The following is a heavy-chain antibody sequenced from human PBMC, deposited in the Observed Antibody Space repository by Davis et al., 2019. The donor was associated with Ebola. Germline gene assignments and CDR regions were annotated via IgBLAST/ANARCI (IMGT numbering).Heavy chain of an antibody. CDR2: INWNGGST. D-gene: IGHD1-1*01. CDR3: AKVTGTPYI. J-gene: IGHJ3*02. V-gene: IGHV3-20*04. Sequence: AGSLRLSCAASGFTFDDYAMSWVRQAPGKGLEWVSGINWNGGSTGYVDSVKGRFTISRDNAKNSLYLQMNSLRDEDTAVYYCAKVTGTPYIWGQGTMVTVSS. CDR1: GFTFDDYA.